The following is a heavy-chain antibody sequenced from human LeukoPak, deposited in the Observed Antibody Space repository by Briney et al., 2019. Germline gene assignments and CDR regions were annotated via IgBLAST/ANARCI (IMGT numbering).Heavy chain of an antibody. J-gene: IGHJ6*03. Sequence: ASVKVSCKASGYTFSHYGINWVRQAPGQGLEWMGWNSAYNGNTNYAQNLQGRVTMTADTSTSIAYMELRSLRPDDTAVYYCVRDGGGLYYYYYMDVWGTGTTVTAS. D-gene: IGHD3-16*01. CDR1: GYTFSHYG. CDR3: VRDGGGLYYYYYMDV. V-gene: IGHV1-18*01. CDR2: NSAYNGNT.